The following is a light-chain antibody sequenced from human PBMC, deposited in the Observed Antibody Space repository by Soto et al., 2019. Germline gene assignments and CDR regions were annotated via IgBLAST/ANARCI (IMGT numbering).Light chain of an antibody. CDR1: QGISSF. CDR2: AAS. J-gene: IGKJ5*01. CDR3: QQLNSYPIT. Sequence: IRLSISASSLSASVGDSVTITFRASQGISSFLAWYQQKPGKAPKLLIYAASTLQSGVPSRFSGSGSGTDFTLTISSLQPEDFATYFCQQLNSYPITFGQGTRLEIK. V-gene: IGKV1-9*01.